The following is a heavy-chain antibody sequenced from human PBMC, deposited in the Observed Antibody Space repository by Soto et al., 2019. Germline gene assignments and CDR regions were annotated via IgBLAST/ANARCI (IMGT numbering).Heavy chain of an antibody. CDR1: GGSISGYY. Sequence: SVPMSDTCAVEGGSISGYYWSWISQPPGKGLEWIGEINHSGSTNYNPSLKSRVTISVDTSKNQFSLKLSSVTAADTAVYYCARILFLAGAFDIWGQGTMVTVSS. D-gene: IGHD3-10*01. J-gene: IGHJ3*02. CDR2: INHSGST. V-gene: IGHV4-34*01. CDR3: ARILFLAGAFDI.